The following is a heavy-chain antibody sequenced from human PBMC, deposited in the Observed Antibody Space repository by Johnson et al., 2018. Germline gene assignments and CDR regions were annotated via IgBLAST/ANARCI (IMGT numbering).Heavy chain of an antibody. Sequence: VQLVQSGGGLVKPGGSLRLSGAASGFTFSRYSMNWVRQAPGKGLAWVSNSSSSTRTIYYADSVKGRFTISRDNAKNSLSLQMNSLRAGDTAVYYCARGGGLGALQHWGQGTLVTVSS. CDR2: SSSSTRTI. V-gene: IGHV3-48*01. CDR3: ARGGGLGALQH. J-gene: IGHJ1*01. D-gene: IGHD1-26*01. CDR1: GFTFSRYS.